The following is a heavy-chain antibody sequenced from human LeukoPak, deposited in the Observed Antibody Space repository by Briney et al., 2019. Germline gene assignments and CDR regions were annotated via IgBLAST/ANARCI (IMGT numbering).Heavy chain of an antibody. Sequence: KPSETLSLTCTVSGGSISSYYWSRIRQPPGKGLEWIGDIYYSGSTNYNPSLKSRVTISVDTSKNQFSLKVSSVTAADTALYYCARHRRGEFDYWGQETLVTVSS. CDR3: ARHRRGEFDY. CDR1: GGSISSYY. V-gene: IGHV4-59*08. D-gene: IGHD3-16*01. CDR2: IYYSGST. J-gene: IGHJ4*02.